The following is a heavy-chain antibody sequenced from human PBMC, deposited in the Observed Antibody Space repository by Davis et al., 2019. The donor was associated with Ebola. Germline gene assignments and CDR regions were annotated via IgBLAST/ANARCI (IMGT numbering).Heavy chain of an antibody. CDR1: GDSVSSKSAT. J-gene: IGHJ5*02. CDR2: TYYSSKWYN. CDR3: ARYTWNDRRFDP. V-gene: IGHV6-1*01. D-gene: IGHD1-20*01. Sequence: HSQTLSLTCALSGDSVSSKSATWNWIRQSPSRGLEWLGRTYYSSKWYNDYEVSVKSRITINPDTSKNQFSLQLNSVTPEDTAVYYCARYTWNDRRFDPWGQGTLVTVSS.